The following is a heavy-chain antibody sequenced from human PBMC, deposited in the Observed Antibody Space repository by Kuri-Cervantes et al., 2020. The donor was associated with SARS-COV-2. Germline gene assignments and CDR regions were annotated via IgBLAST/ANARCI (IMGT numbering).Heavy chain of an antibody. J-gene: IGHJ3*02. V-gene: IGHV3-21*01. CDR2: ISSSSSYI. CDR3: ARDMFQQLVEVAAFDI. D-gene: IGHD6-13*01. Sequence: GESLKISCAASGFTFSSYSMNWVRQAPGKGLEWVSSISSSSSYIYYADSVKGRFTISRDNSKNTLYLQMNGLRAEDTAVYYCARDMFQQLVEVAAFDIWGQGTMVTVSS. CDR1: GFTFSSYS.